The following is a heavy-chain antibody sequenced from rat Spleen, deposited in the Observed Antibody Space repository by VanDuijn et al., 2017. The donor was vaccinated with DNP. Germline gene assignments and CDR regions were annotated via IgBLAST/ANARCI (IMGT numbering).Heavy chain of an antibody. CDR3: ARQGGTFDY. V-gene: IGHV5-7*01. CDR2: ISTSGSRT. Sequence: EVQLVESGGDLVQSGRSLKLLCAASGFTFSDYYMAWVRQAPKKGLEWVATISTSGSRTYYPDSVKGRFTISRDNAKSSLYLQMNSLKSEDTATYYCARQGGTFDYWGQGVMVTVSS. J-gene: IGHJ2*01. CDR1: GFTFSDYY.